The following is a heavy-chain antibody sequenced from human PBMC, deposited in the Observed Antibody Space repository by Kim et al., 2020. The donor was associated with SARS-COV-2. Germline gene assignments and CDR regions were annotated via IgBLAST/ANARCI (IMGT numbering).Heavy chain of an antibody. J-gene: IGHJ6*02. CDR2: IIPLLGIA. CDR3: ASQGITMVRGVAYGMGV. Sequence: SVKVSCKASGGTFSSYTISWVRQAPGQGLEWMGRIIPLLGIANYAQKFQGRVTITPDKSTSTAYMELSSLRSEDTAVYYCASQGITMVRGVAYGMGVWGQGTTVTVSS. D-gene: IGHD3-10*01. CDR1: GGTFSSYT. V-gene: IGHV1-69*02.